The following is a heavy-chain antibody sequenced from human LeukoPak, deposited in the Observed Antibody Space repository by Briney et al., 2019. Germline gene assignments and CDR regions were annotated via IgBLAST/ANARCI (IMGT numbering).Heavy chain of an antibody. V-gene: IGHV3-7*03. CDR3: ARGNRYTSAWYNWFDP. D-gene: IGHD6-19*01. CDR1: GFSFSTIY. CDR2: INVDGTAE. Sequence: GGSLRLSCAASGFSFSTIYMSWVRQTPGQGLEWVANINVDGTAEYYVDSVKGRFTISRDNAKNSLYLQMNSLRAEGTAVYYCARGNRYTSAWYNWFDPWGQGTLVTVSS. J-gene: IGHJ5*02.